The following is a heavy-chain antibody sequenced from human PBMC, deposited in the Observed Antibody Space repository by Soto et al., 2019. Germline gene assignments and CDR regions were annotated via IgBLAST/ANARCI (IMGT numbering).Heavy chain of an antibody. Sequence: EVQLVESGGGLVQPGGSLRLSCAASGFTFSSYSMNWVRQAPGKGREWVSYSSSSSSTIYYADSVKGRFTISRDNAKNSLYLQMNSLRDEVTTVYYCARCSGGSCPPRYNWFDPWGQGTLVTVSS. V-gene: IGHV3-48*02. D-gene: IGHD2-15*01. CDR2: SSSSSSTI. CDR3: ARCSGGSCPPRYNWFDP. CDR1: GFTFSSYS. J-gene: IGHJ5*02.